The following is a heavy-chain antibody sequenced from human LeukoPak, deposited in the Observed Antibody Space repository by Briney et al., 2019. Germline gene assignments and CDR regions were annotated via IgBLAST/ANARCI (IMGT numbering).Heavy chain of an antibody. CDR3: ARQVTGFGELSDYFDY. Sequence: KPSETLSLTCTVSGGSISSSSYYWGWIRQPPGKGLEWIGSIYYSGSTYYNPSLKSRVTISVYTSKNQFSLKLSSVTAADTAVYYCARQVTGFGELSDYFDYWGQGTLVTVSS. J-gene: IGHJ4*02. V-gene: IGHV4-39*01. D-gene: IGHD3-10*01. CDR2: IYYSGST. CDR1: GGSISSSSYY.